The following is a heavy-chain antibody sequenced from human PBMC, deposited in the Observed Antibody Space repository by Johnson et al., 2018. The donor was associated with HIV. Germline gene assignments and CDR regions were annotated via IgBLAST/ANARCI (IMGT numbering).Heavy chain of an antibody. J-gene: IGHJ3*02. CDR1: GFTSSYYD. V-gene: IGHV3-13*01. CDR2: IGITGDT. Sequence: MLLVESGGGLVQPGGSLRLSCAASGFTSSYYDMHWVRQGPGKGLQWVSGIGITGDTYYAGSVKGRFTISRDHAKNSLYLQMNSLTAGDMAVYYCAKDCSSGWWRITKSDAFDIWGQGTMVTVSS. CDR3: AKDCSSGWWRITKSDAFDI. D-gene: IGHD6-19*01.